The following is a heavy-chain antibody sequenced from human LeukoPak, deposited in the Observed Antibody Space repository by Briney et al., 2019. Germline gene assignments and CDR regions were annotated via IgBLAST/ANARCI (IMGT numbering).Heavy chain of an antibody. CDR1: GFTVSSNY. V-gene: IGHV3-53*01. D-gene: IGHD2-2*01. CDR2: IFGGGGT. CDR3: ANHCSSTSCYPY. Sequence: GGSLRLSCAAFGFTVSSNYMSWVRQAPGKGLEWVSVIFGGGGTYYGDSVRGRFTISRDNAKNSLYLQMNSLRAEDTAVYYCANHCSSTSCYPYWGQGTLVTVSS. J-gene: IGHJ4*02.